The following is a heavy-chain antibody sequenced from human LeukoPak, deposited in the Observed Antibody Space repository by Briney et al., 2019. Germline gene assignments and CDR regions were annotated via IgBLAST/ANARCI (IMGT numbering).Heavy chain of an antibody. V-gene: IGHV4-59*08. J-gene: IGHJ6*02. CDR3: ARLLSESYYYYGMDV. CDR2: IYYSGST. Sequence: SETLSLTCTVSGGSISSYYWSRIRQPPGKGLEWIGYIYYSGSTNYNPSLKSRVTISVDTSKNQFSLKLSSVTAADTAVYYCARLLSESYYYYGMDVWGQGTTVTVSS. D-gene: IGHD1-14*01. CDR1: GGSISSYY.